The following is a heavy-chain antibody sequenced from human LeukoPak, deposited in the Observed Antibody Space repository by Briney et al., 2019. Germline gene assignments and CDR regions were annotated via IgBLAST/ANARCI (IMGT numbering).Heavy chain of an antibody. V-gene: IGHV1-18*01. CDR1: GYTFTSYG. J-gene: IGHJ4*02. CDR3: AREVAVAGTALLF. Sequence: TSVKVSCKASGYTFTSYGISWVRQAPGQGLEWMGWISAYNGNTNYAQKLQGRVTMTTDTSTSTAYMELRSLRSDDTAVYHCAREVAVAGTALLFWGQGTLVTVSS. CDR2: ISAYNGNT. D-gene: IGHD6-19*01.